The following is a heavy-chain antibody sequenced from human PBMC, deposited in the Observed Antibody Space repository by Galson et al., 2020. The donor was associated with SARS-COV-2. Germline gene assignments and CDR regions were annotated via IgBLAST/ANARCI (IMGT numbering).Heavy chain of an antibody. Sequence: TGGSLRLSCAASGFTFSSYWMHWVRQAPGKGLVWVSRINSDGSSTSYADSVKGRFTISRDNAKNTLYLQMNSLRAEDTAVYYCARELPTMKVVVITYYCGMDVWGQGTTVTVSS. CDR3: ARELPTMKVVVITYYCGMDV. CDR2: INSDGSST. D-gene: IGHD3-22*01. CDR1: GFTFSSYW. V-gene: IGHV3-74*01. J-gene: IGHJ6*02.